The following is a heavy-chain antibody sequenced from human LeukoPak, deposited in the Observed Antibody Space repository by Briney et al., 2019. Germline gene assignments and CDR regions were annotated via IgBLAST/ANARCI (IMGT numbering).Heavy chain of an antibody. Sequence: GGSLRLSCAASDFPFNTYSMSWVRQAPGKAPEWVSSISSTSSNLHYADSVRGRFVISRDNAKNSLYLQMYSLRAEDTALYYCARLISGALTMIASGGALDIWGQGTMVTVSS. J-gene: IGHJ3*02. D-gene: IGHD3-22*01. CDR3: ARLISGALTMIASGGALDI. V-gene: IGHV3-21*01. CDR1: DFPFNTYS. CDR2: ISSTSSNL.